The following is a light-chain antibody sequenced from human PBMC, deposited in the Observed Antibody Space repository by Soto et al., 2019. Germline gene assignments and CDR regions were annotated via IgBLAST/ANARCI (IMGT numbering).Light chain of an antibody. CDR1: QSISSW. J-gene: IGKJ1*01. V-gene: IGKV1-5*03. CDR2: KAS. Sequence: DIQMTQSPSSVSASVGHSVTITCRASQSISSWLAWYQPKPGKAPKLLIYKASSSKSGVPSRFSGSGSGTEFTLTISSLQPDDFATYYCQQYNSYSTFGQGTKVDIK. CDR3: QQYNSYST.